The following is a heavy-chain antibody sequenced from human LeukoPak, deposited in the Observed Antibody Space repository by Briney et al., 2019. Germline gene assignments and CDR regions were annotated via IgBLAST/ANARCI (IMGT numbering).Heavy chain of an antibody. CDR2: IYHSRST. V-gene: IGHV4-30-2*01. Sequence: SQTLSLTCAVSGGSISSGGYSWSWIRQPPGKGLEWIGYIYHSRSTYYNPSLKSRVTISVDRSKNQFSLKLSSVTAADTAVYYCARCDSHYFDYWGQGTLVTVSS. CDR3: ARCDSHYFDY. J-gene: IGHJ4*02. CDR1: GGSISSGGYS. D-gene: IGHD2-21*02.